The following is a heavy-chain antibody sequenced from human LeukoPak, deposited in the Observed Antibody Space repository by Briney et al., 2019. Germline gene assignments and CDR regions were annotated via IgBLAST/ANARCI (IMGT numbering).Heavy chain of an antibody. J-gene: IGHJ4*02. V-gene: IGHV4-59*01. D-gene: IGHD6-13*01. CDR3: AGSSPIFDY. CDR1: GEPFSGYY. CDR2: IYYSGST. Sequence: SETLSLTCAVSGEPFSGYYWGWIRQPPGKGLEWIGYIYYSGSTNYNPSLKSRVTISVDTSKNQFSLKLSSVTAADTAVYYCAGSSPIFDYWGQGTLVTVSS.